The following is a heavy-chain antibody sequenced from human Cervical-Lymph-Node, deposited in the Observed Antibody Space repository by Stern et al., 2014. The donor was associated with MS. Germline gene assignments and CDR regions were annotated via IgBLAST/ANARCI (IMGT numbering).Heavy chain of an antibody. CDR3: ARDYDGNYLTYFEY. D-gene: IGHD2/OR15-2a*01. CDR1: GFTFSSYS. J-gene: IGHJ4*02. CDR2: INSSRSDI. Sequence: EVQLVESGGGLVKPGGSLKLSCAVSGFTFSSYSLNWVRQAPGQGLEWVSSINSSRSDIYYADSVKGRFTISRDNATNSLSLQMNSLRAEDTAVYYCARDYDGNYLTYFEYWGQGTLVTVSS. V-gene: IGHV3-21*01.